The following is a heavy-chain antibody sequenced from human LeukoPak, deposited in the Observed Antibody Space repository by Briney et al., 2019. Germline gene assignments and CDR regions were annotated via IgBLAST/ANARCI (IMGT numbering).Heavy chain of an antibody. CDR1: GFTFSSYS. D-gene: IGHD6-19*01. CDR2: ISSSSSYI. J-gene: IGHJ4*02. V-gene: IGHV3-21*01. CDR3: AREGSGWYSVSWYYFDY. Sequence: GGSLRLSCAAPGFTFSSYSMNWVRQAPGKGLEWVSSISSSSSYIYYADSVKGRFTISRDNAKNSLYLQMNSLRAEDTAVYYCAREGSGWYSVSWYYFDYWGQGTLVTVSS.